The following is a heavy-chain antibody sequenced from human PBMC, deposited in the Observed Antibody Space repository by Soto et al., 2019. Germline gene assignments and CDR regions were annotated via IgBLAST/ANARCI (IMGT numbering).Heavy chain of an antibody. CDR1: GYTFSSNY. Sequence: GASVKVSCKASGYTFSSNYMHWVRQAPGQGLEWMGIINPSGGSTSYAQKFQGRVTMTRDTSTSTVYMEVSSLRSEDTAVYYCARNGGCSGGSSYSTSYYFYYGMDVWG. CDR3: ARNGGCSGGSSYSTSYYFYYGMDV. J-gene: IGHJ6*02. CDR2: INPSGGST. D-gene: IGHD2-15*01. V-gene: IGHV1-46*01.